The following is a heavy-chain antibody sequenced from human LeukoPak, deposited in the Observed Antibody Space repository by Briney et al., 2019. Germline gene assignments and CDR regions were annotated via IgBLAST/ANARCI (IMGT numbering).Heavy chain of an antibody. Sequence: GGSLRLSCAASGFTFSSYAMHWVRQAPGKGLEWVAVISYDGSNKYYADSVKGRFTISRDNSKNTLYLQMNSLRAEDTAVYYCARERFLEWLLYDCGMDVWGQGTTVTVSS. CDR1: GFTFSSYA. D-gene: IGHD3-3*01. CDR3: ARERFLEWLLYDCGMDV. V-gene: IGHV3-30-3*01. J-gene: IGHJ6*02. CDR2: ISYDGSNK.